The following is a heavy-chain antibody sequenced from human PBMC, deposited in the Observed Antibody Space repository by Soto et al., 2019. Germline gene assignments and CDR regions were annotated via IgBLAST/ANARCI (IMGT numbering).Heavy chain of an antibody. D-gene: IGHD5-18*01. CDR2: IYYSGST. CDR1: GGSISSYY. Sequence: PSETLSLTCTVSGGSISSYYWSWIRQPPGKGLEWIGYIYYSGSTNYNPSLKSRVTISVDTSKNKFSLKLSSVTAADTAVYYCARDTGYGYSYGPSYFDYCGQGTLVTVSS. J-gene: IGHJ4*02. V-gene: IGHV4-59*01. CDR3: ARDTGYGYSYGPSYFDY.